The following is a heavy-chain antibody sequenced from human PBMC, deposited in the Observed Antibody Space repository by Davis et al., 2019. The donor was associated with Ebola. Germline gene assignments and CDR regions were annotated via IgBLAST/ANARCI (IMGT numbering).Heavy chain of an antibody. Sequence: AASVKVSCKASGGTFSSYAISWVRQAPGQRLEWMGWINAGNGNTKYSQKFQGRVTITRDTSASTAYMELSSLRSEDTAVYYCARSIRELLTFDYWGQGTLVTVSS. CDR3: ARSIRELLTFDY. CDR2: INAGNGNT. CDR1: GGTFSSYA. V-gene: IGHV1-3*01. J-gene: IGHJ4*02. D-gene: IGHD1-26*01.